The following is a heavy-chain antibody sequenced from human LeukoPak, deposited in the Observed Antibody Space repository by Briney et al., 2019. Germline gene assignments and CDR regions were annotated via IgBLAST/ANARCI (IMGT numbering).Heavy chain of an antibody. D-gene: IGHD3-10*01. V-gene: IGHV4-59*11. CDR1: GGSMSGHY. J-gene: IGHJ4*02. Sequence: SETLSLTSTVSGGSMSGHYWSWIRQSPEKGLEWIGYIYYTGTTNYNPSLMSRVTMSLDTSKNQFSLMVTPVTAADTARYYCATRPAGNNWYGVFDYWSRGTLVTVSS. CDR2: IYYTGTT. CDR3: ATRPAGNNWYGVFDY.